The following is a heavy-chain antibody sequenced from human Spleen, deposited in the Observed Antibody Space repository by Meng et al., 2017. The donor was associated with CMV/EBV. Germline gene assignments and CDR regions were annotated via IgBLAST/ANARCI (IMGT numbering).Heavy chain of an antibody. J-gene: IGHJ5*02. CDR1: GYTFTSYG. D-gene: IGHD3-3*01. V-gene: IGHV1-18*01. CDR3: ARDSTKYYDFWSGYFFNWFDP. CDR2: ISAYNGNT. Sequence: ASVKVSCKASGYTFTSYGISWVRQAPGQGLEWMGWISAYNGNTNYAQKLQGRVTMTTDTSTSTAYMELRSLRSDDTAVYYCARDSTKYYDFWSGYFFNWFDPWGQGTLVTVSS.